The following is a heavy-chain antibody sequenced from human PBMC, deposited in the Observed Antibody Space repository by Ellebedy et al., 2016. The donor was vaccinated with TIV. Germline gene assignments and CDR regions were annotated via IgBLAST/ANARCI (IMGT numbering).Heavy chain of an antibody. V-gene: IGHV3-74*01. D-gene: IGHD3-3*01. J-gene: IGHJ6*02. CDR3: GLRSGSTWVDV. CDR2: INADGTYT. CDR1: GSAFGDYW. Sequence: PGGSLRPSCAAPGSAFGDYWMHWARQVPGQGPVWVSRINADGTYTTYGDSVRGRFTISRDNAKNTLYLQLNSLRAEDTAVYYCGLRSGSTWVDVWGQGTTVTVS.